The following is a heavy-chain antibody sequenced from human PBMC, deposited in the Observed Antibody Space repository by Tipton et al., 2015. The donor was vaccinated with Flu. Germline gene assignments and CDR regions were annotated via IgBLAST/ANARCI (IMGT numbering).Heavy chain of an antibody. Sequence: TLSLTCTVSGGSISSYYWSWIRQPPGKGLEWIGYIYYSGSTNYNPSLKSRVTISVDTSKNQFSLKLSSVTAADTAVYYCARIDYYGSGSYHNPFDYWGQGTLVTVSS. J-gene: IGHJ4*02. CDR1: GGSISSYY. D-gene: IGHD3-10*01. CDR2: IYYSGST. V-gene: IGHV4-59*07. CDR3: ARIDYYGSGSYHNPFDY.